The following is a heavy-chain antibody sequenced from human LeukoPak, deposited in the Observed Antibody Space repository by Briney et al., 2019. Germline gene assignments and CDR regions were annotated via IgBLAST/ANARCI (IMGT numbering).Heavy chain of an antibody. CDR1: GGSVRSYY. V-gene: IGHV4-59*02. D-gene: IGHD3-22*01. Sequence: PSETLSLTCSVSGGSVRSYYWGWIRQPPGKGLEWIGYMYYSEKMYSNPSLKSRVTISVDTSKNQFSLKVSSVTAADTAVYYCARGPPYPSSVWYVDQWGQGTMVTVSS. CDR3: ARGPPYPSSVWYVDQ. CDR2: MYYSEKM. J-gene: IGHJ4*02.